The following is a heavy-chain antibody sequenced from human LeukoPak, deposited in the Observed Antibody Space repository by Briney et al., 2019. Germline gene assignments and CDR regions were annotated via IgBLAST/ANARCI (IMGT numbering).Heavy chain of an antibody. V-gene: IGHV4-34*01. J-gene: IGHJ6*03. CDR2: VNDNGAS. Sequence: SETLSLTCAVYGGPFSDYYWTWIRQAPGKGLEWIWQVNDNGASNSNPTLESRVAISVDTSKNQFSLRLTSVTAADTAVYFCARGGRYCTTTTCRTNSYIHRLIELEKPTGSQFAYNYMDVWGKGTTVIVSS. CDR1: GGPFSDYY. CDR3: ARGGRYCTTTTCRTNSYIHRLIELEKPTGSQFAYNYMDV. D-gene: IGHD2-2*01.